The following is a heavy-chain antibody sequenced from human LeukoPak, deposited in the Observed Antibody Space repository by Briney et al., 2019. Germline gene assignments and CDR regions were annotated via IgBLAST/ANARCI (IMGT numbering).Heavy chain of an antibody. V-gene: IGHV3-30*04. CDR2: IAHDHSQI. D-gene: IGHD1-1*01. CDR3: ARDPTLGHPDYFDH. Sequence: GGSLRLSCAASGFAYNNYVIHWIRQAPGKGLELVGVIAHDHSQIYYADSVQGRFTISRDNSMNMLYLQMNSLRVEDTAVYFCARDPTLGHPDYFDHWGQGTLVTVSS. CDR1: GFAYNNYV. J-gene: IGHJ4*02.